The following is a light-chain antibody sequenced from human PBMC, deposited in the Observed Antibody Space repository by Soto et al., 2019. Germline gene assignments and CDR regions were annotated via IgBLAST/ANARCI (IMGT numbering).Light chain of an antibody. Sequence: DIQMTQSPSTLSASIGDRVTITCRASQSISIWLAWYQQKPGKAPKLLIYKASTLESGVPSRFSGRGSGTEFALTISSLQPDDFATYYCQQCKSYPYTFGQGTKLEIK. CDR2: KAS. CDR1: QSISIW. V-gene: IGKV1-5*03. CDR3: QQCKSYPYT. J-gene: IGKJ2*01.